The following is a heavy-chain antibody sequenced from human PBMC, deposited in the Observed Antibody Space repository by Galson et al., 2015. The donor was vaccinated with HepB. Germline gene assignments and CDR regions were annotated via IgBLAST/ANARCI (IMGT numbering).Heavy chain of an antibody. V-gene: IGHV3-74*01. Sequence: SLRLSCAASGLTFSSYWMHWVRQAPGKGLVRVSRINSDGSSTSYADSVKGRFTISRDNAKNTLYLQMNGLRAEDTAVYYCAREGPYGSGRIYFDYWGQGTLVTVSS. J-gene: IGHJ4*02. CDR3: AREGPYGSGRIYFDY. CDR2: INSDGSST. D-gene: IGHD3-10*01. CDR1: GLTFSSYW.